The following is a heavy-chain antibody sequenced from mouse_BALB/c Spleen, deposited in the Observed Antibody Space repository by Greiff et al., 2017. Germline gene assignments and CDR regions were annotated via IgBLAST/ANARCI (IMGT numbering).Heavy chain of an antibody. CDR2: ISSGGST. CDR1: GFTFSSYA. V-gene: IGHV5-6-5*01. CDR3: ASPDYGSSYGFAY. Sequence: EVQLVESGGGLVKPGGSLKLSCAASGFTFSSYAMSWVRQTPEKRLEWVASISSGGSTYYPDSVKGRFTISRDNARNILYLQMSSLRSEDTAMYYCASPDYGSSYGFAYWGQGTLVTVSA. J-gene: IGHJ3*01. D-gene: IGHD1-1*01.